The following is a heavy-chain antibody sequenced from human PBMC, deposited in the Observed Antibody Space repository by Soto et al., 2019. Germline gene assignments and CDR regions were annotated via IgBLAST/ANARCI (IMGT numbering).Heavy chain of an antibody. J-gene: IGHJ4*02. Sequence: QVQLVQSGAEVKKPGSSVKVSCKASGGTFSSYTISWVRQAPGQGLEWMGRIIPILGIANYAQKFQGRVTITADKSTSTAYMELSSLRSEDTAVYYCASSPTYCSGGSCRPDYWGQGTLVTVSS. CDR3: ASSPTYCSGGSCRPDY. CDR1: GGTFSSYT. CDR2: IIPILGIA. D-gene: IGHD2-15*01. V-gene: IGHV1-69*02.